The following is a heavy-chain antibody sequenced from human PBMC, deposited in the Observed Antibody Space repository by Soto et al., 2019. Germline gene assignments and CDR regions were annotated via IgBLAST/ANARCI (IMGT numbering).Heavy chain of an antibody. CDR3: AKDQGRSWYEIDY. D-gene: IGHD6-13*01. J-gene: IGHJ4*02. CDR2: ISGSGGST. V-gene: IGHV3-23*01. CDR1: GFTFSNYA. Sequence: GGSLRLSCAASGFTFSNYAVTWVRQAPGKGLEWVSTISGSGGSTYYADSVKGRFTISRDNSKNTLYLQMNSLRAEDTAVYYCAKDQGRSWYEIDYWGQGTLVTVPS.